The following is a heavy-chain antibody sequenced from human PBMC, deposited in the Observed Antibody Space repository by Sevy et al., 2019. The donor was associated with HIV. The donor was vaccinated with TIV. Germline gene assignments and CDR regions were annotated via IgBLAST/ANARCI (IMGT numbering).Heavy chain of an antibody. Sequence: GGSLRLSCAASGFTFSSYAMHWVRQAPGKGLEWVAVISYDGSNKYYADSVKGRFTISRDNSKNTLYLQMNSLRAEDTAVNYCASDSISTPTYYDILTGYYNGVYYYYYGMDVWGQGTTVTVSS. CDR3: ASDSISTPTYYDILTGYYNGVYYYYYGMDV. D-gene: IGHD3-9*01. J-gene: IGHJ6*02. V-gene: IGHV3-30*04. CDR1: GFTFSSYA. CDR2: ISYDGSNK.